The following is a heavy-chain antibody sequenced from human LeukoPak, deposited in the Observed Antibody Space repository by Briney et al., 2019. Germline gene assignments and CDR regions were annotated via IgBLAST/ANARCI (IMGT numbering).Heavy chain of an antibody. CDR2: IRSKAYGGTT. Sequence: GGSLRLSCTASGFTFGDYAMSWVRQAPGKGLEWVGFIRSKAYGGTTECAASVKGRFTISRDDSKSIAYLQMNSLKTEDTAVYYCTRVLGVMGAFDIWGQGTMVTVSS. J-gene: IGHJ3*02. V-gene: IGHV3-49*04. CDR1: GFTFGDYA. D-gene: IGHD3-16*01. CDR3: TRVLGVMGAFDI.